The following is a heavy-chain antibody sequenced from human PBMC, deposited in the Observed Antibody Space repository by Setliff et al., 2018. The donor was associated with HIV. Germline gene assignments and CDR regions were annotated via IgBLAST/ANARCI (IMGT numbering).Heavy chain of an antibody. V-gene: IGHV4-39*01. CDR2: IYYNGHT. Sequence: PSETLSLTCTVSGGSITSSNSYWGWIRQSPGKGLEWIGSIYYNGHTSYNPSLQSRVTISVDRSQNQFSLRLRSVTATDTAVYYCARGSYGSVLLWGQGTLVTVSS. J-gene: IGHJ4*02. CDR3: ARGSYGSVLL. CDR1: GGSITSSNSY. D-gene: IGHD6-19*01.